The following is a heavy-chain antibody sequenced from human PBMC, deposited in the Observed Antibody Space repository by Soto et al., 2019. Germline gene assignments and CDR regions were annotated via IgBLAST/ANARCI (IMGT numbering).Heavy chain of an antibody. J-gene: IGHJ6*02. CDR2: IYWDDDK. Sequence: QITLKESGPTLVKPTQTLTLTCTFSGFSLSTSGVGVAWIRQPPGKALEWLALIYWDDDKRYRPSLESRLTITKDASKDQVVLTMPNMDSVDTATYSCAYLPCSGGSCYWFSFSGMDVWGQGTTVTVSS. CDR1: GFSLSTSGVG. CDR3: AYLPCSGGSCYWFSFSGMDV. D-gene: IGHD2-15*01. V-gene: IGHV2-5*02.